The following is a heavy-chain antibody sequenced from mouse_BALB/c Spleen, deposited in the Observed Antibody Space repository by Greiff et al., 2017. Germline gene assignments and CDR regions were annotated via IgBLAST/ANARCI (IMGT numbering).Heavy chain of an antibody. CDR1: GFNIKDTY. CDR3: ALDSSGIYYAMDY. CDR2: IDPANGNT. J-gene: IGHJ4*01. Sequence: EVQLQQSGAELVKPGASVKLSCTASGFNIKDTYMHWVKQRPEQGLEWIGRIDPANGNTKYDPKFQGKATITADTSSNTAYLQLSSLTSEDTAVYYCALDSSGIYYAMDYWGQGTSVTVSS. D-gene: IGHD3-2*01. V-gene: IGHV14-3*02.